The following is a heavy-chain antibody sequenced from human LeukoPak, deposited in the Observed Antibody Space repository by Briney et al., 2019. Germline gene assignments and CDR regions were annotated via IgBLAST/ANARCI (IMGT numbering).Heavy chain of an antibody. Sequence: SETLSLTCAVYGGSFSGYYWSWIRQPPGKGLEWIGEINHSGSTNYNPSLKSRVTISVDTSKNQFSLKLSSVTAADTAVYYCARQVVVVPAANPNWFDPWGQGTLVTVSS. CDR2: INHSGST. J-gene: IGHJ5*02. CDR3: ARQVVVVPAANPNWFDP. V-gene: IGHV4-34*01. D-gene: IGHD2-2*01. CDR1: GGSFSGYY.